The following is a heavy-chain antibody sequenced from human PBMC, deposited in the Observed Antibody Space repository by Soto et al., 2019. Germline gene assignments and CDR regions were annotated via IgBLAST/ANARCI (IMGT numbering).Heavy chain of an antibody. D-gene: IGHD2-2*01. CDR3: TTDIVLVPAAIDGFDP. J-gene: IGHJ5*02. Sequence: EVQLVESGGGLVKPGGSLRLSCAASGFTFSNAWMSLVRQAPGKVLEWVGRIKSKTDGGTTDYAAPVKGRFTISRDDSKNTLYLQMNRLKTETTAVYYCTTDIVLVPAAIDGFDPWFQGTLVTVSS. CDR1: GFTFSNAW. V-gene: IGHV3-15*01. CDR2: IKSKTDGGTT.